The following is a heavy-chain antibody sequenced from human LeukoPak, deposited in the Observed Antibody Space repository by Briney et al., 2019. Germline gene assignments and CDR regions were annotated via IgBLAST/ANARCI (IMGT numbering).Heavy chain of an antibody. CDR1: GDFISSGVNY. D-gene: IGHD6-6*01. CDR2: IYYSGST. V-gene: IGHV4-31*03. Sequence: SETLSLTCTVSGDFISSGVNYWGWVRQHPGKGLEWIGYIYYSGSTYYNPSLKSRLSISVDPSRNQFSLKLNSVTAADTAVYYCARVLSSSSSAFDIWGQGTVVTVFS. J-gene: IGHJ3*02. CDR3: ARVLSSSSSAFDI.